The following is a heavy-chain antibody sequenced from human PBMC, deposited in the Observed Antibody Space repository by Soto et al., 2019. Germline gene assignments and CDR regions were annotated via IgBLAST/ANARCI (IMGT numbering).Heavy chain of an antibody. Sequence: EVQLVQSGAEVKKPGESLKISCKGSGYSFTSYWIGWVRQMPGKGLESMGIIYPGDSDTRYSPSFQGQVTISADKSISTAYLQWSSLKASDTAMYYCARTAAAGKYYCGMDVWGQGTTVTVSS. CDR3: ARTAAAGKYYCGMDV. CDR1: GYSFTSYW. J-gene: IGHJ6*02. CDR2: IYPGDSDT. V-gene: IGHV5-51*01. D-gene: IGHD6-13*01.